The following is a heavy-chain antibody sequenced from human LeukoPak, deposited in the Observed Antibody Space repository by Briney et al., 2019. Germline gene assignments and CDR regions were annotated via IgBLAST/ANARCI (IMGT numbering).Heavy chain of an antibody. V-gene: IGHV4-38-2*02. CDR3: ARVYYSNSYDYWYFDL. CDR2: IFYSGST. D-gene: IGHD6-13*01. J-gene: IGHJ2*01. CDR1: GYSISSGYY. Sequence: SETLSLTCTVSGYSISSGYYWGWIRRPPGKGLEGIGNIFYSGSTNYNPSLKSRVTIAVDTSKKKFSVKVRSVTAADTAVYYCARVYYSNSYDYWYFDLWGRGTLVTVSS.